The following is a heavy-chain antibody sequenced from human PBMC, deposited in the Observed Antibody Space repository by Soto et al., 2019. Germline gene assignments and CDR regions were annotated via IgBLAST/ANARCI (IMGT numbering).Heavy chain of an antibody. V-gene: IGHV3-23*01. CDR2: ISGSGGST. J-gene: IGHJ6*02. CDR3: AKDRRFLENYYYGMDV. D-gene: IGHD3-3*01. CDR1: GFTFSSYA. Sequence: PGGSLRLSCAASGFTFSSYAMSWVRQAPGKGLEWVSAISGSGGSTYYADSVKGRFTISRDNSKNTLYLQMNSLRAEDTAVYYCAKDRRFLENYYYGMDVWGQGTTVTVSS.